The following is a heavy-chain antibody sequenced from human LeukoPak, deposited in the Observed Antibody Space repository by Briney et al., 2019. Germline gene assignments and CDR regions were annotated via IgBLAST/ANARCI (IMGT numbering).Heavy chain of an antibody. J-gene: IGHJ6*02. D-gene: IGHD6-13*01. CDR1: GGSISSGGYY. V-gene: IGHV4-31*03. CDR2: IYYSGST. CDR3: ASQYSSSWYQLVYYYGMDV. Sequence: SETLSLTCTVSGGSISSGGYYWSWIRQHPGKGLEWIGYIYYSGSTYYNPSLKSRVTISVDTSKNQFSLKLSSVTAADTAVYYCASQYSSSWYQLVYYYGMDVWGQGTTVTVSS.